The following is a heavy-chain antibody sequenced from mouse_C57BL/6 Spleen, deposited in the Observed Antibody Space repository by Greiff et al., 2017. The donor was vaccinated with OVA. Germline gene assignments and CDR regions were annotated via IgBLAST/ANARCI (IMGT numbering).Heavy chain of an antibody. CDR2: IYWDDDK. V-gene: IGHV8-12*01. J-gene: IGHJ1*03. D-gene: IGHD2-4*01. CDR3: ARIYYEYDGYFDV. CDR1: GFSLSTSGMG. Sequence: QVQLKESGPGILQSSQTLSLTCSFSGFSLSTSGMGVSWIRQPSGKGLEWLAHIYWDDDKRYNPSLKSRPTISKDTSRNQVFLKITSVSTADTATYYCARIYYEYDGYFDVWGTGTTVTVSS.